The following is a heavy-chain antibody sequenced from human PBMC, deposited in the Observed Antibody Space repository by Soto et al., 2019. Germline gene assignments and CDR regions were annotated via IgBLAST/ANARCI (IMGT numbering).Heavy chain of an antibody. D-gene: IGHD3-3*01. Sequence: EVQLVESGGGLVQPGRSLRLSCAASGFTCDDYAMHWVRQAPGKGLEWVSGISWNSGSIGYADAVKGRFTISRDNAQNYLYLQMNSLRAEDTSLYYCAKAGFWSGYYSLVDYWGQGTLVTVSS. J-gene: IGHJ4*02. V-gene: IGHV3-9*01. CDR3: AKAGFWSGYYSLVDY. CDR2: ISWNSGSI. CDR1: GFTCDDYA.